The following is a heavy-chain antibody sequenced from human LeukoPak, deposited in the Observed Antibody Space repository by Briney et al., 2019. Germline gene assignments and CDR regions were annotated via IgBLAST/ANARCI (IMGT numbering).Heavy chain of an antibody. J-gene: IGHJ6*03. CDR3: ARVSWFPGTSYYYMDV. V-gene: IGHV4-59*02. D-gene: IGHD1-1*01. CDR2: VYDSGTT. Sequence: GSLRLSCAASGFTVSSNYMSWVRQAPGKGLEWFGYVYDSGTTNYNPSLKSRVTISVDTSKNQFSLKLSSVTAADTAVYYCARVSWFPGTSYYYMDVWGKGTTVTVSS. CDR1: GFTVSSNY.